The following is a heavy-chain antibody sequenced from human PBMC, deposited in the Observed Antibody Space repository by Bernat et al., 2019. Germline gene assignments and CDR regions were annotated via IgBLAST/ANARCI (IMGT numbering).Heavy chain of an antibody. CDR3: AATVPASIELGADGLDY. CDR2: IWYDGSNK. D-gene: IGHD6-6*01. Sequence: QVQLVESGGGVVQPGRSLRLSCAASGFTFSDFGMHWVRQAPGKGLEWVALIWYDGSNKYYADSVKGRFTISRENFKNTLYLQMNSLRAEDITVYYFAATVPASIELGADGLDYWGQGTLVTVSS. J-gene: IGHJ4*02. CDR1: GFTFSDFG. V-gene: IGHV3-33*01.